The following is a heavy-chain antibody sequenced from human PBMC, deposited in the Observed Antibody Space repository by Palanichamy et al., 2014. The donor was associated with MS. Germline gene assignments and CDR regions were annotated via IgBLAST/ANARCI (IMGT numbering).Heavy chain of an antibody. D-gene: IGHD1-26*01. V-gene: IGHV3-74*01. J-gene: IGHJ4*02. CDR3: AREATGYYTALDY. CDR1: DSPSVIIG. CDR2: INSDGSTT. Sequence: EVQLVESGEAYVSLGGPREFPVPPLDSPSVIIGCTGSAKLQGRGWCGVSRINSDGSTTNYADSVKGRFTISRDNAENTLSLHITGLRGEDTAVYFCAREATGYYTALDYWGQGTLVTVSS.